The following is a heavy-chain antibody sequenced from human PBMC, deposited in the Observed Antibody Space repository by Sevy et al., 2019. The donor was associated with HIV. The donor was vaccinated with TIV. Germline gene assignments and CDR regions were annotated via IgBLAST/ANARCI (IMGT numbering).Heavy chain of an antibody. J-gene: IGHJ6*02. CDR1: GFTFSNAW. D-gene: IGHD2-21*02. CDR3: TTDPIMLVLVTDGVAV. Sequence: GGSLRLSCVASGFTFSNAWMNWVRQAPGKGLEWVGRIQSTTDGGTIDYAAPVKGRFTISRDDSKNTLYLQMNSLKTEEPAVYYCTTDPIMLVLVTDGVAVWGQGTTVTVSS. CDR2: IQSTTDGGTI. V-gene: IGHV3-15*01.